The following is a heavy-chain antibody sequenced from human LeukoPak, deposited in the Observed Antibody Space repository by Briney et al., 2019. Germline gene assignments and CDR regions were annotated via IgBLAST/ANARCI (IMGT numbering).Heavy chain of an antibody. CDR1: GFTFSSYG. J-gene: IGHJ4*02. D-gene: IGHD1-26*01. V-gene: IGHV3-30*02. CDR2: IRYDGSNK. Sequence: GGSLRLSCAASGFTFSSYGMHWVRQAPGKGLEWVAFIRYDGSNKYYADSVKGRFTISRDNSKNTLYLQMNSLRAEDTAVYYCAKPGDTLEWALPWGEVYWGQGTLVTVSS. CDR3: AKPGDTLEWALPWGEVY.